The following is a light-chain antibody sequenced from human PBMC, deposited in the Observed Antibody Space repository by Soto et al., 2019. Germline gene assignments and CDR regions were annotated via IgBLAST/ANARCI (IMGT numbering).Light chain of an antibody. CDR3: QSYDSSLSGNVV. CDR1: SSNIGAGYD. CDR2: GNS. V-gene: IGLV1-40*01. Sequence: QAVVMQPPSVSGAPGQRVTISCTGSSSNIGAGYDVHWYQQLPGTAPKLLIYGNSNRPSGVPDRFSGSKSGTSASLAITGLQAEDEADYYCQSYDSSLSGNVVFGGGTQLTVL. J-gene: IGLJ2*01.